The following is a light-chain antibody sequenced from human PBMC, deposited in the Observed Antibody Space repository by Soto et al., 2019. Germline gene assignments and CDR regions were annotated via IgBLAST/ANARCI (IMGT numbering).Light chain of an antibody. J-gene: IGKJ1*01. CDR2: AAS. V-gene: IGKV1-6*01. CDR1: QDIRNV. CDR3: LQDYNYPRT. Sequence: IQMTHSPSTLSSSLVDRVAITCRASQDIRNVLGWFQQKPGKAPKLLISAASFLQSGVPSRFSGSGSGTDFTLTISSLQPEDFATYYCLQDYNYPRTFGQGTKVDIK.